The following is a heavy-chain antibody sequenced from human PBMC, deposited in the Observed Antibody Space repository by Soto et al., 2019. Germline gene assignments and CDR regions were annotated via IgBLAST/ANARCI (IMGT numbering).Heavy chain of an antibody. CDR3: ARQGEATVVSGFDY. Sequence: ASVKVSCKASGYTFTSYGISWVRQAPGQGLEWLGWISSYNGVTDYAQNLQGRVTLTTETSTSTVYMDLRSLRSDDTAVYYCARQGEATVVSGFDYWGQGTLVTVSS. CDR2: ISSYNGVT. CDR1: GYTFTSYG. J-gene: IGHJ4*02. V-gene: IGHV1-18*04. D-gene: IGHD2-15*01.